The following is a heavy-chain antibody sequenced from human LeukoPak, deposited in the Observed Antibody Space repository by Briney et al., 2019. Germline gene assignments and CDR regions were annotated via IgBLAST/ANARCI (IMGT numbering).Heavy chain of an antibody. CDR3: ARDPSSSWPDY. J-gene: IGHJ4*02. CDR2: ISYDGSNK. D-gene: IGHD6-13*01. Sequence: GGSLRLSCAASGFTFSSYAMHWVRQAPGKGLEWVAVISYDGSNKYYADSVKGRFTISRDNSKNMLYLQMNSLRAEDTAVYYCARDPSSSWPDYWGQGTLVTVSS. V-gene: IGHV3-30*01. CDR1: GFTFSSYA.